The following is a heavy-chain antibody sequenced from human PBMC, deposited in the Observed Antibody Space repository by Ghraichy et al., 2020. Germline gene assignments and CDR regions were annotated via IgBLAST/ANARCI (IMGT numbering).Heavy chain of an antibody. Sequence: ASVKVSCKVSGYTLTELSMHWVRQAPGKGLEWMGGFDPEDGETIYAQKFQGRVTMTEDTSTDTAYMELSSLRSEDTAVYYCATDAVGATRSAFDIWGQGTMVTVSS. CDR2: FDPEDGET. V-gene: IGHV1-24*01. J-gene: IGHJ3*02. CDR3: ATDAVGATRSAFDI. D-gene: IGHD1-26*01. CDR1: GYTLTELS.